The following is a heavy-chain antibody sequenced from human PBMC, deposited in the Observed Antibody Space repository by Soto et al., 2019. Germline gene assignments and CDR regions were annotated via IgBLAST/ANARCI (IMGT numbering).Heavy chain of an antibody. V-gene: IGHV1-18*01. CDR1: GYTFTSFG. CDR3: VRENEMAGATSAFEY. D-gene: IGHD1-26*01. CDR2: ISARNGNT. Sequence: ASVKVSCKASGYTFTSFGISWVRQAPGQGLEWMGWISARNGNTHYLQKLQGRVTMTTDTATNTAYMQLRSLRSDDTAVYYCVRENEMAGATSAFEYWGQGTPVTVSS. J-gene: IGHJ4*02.